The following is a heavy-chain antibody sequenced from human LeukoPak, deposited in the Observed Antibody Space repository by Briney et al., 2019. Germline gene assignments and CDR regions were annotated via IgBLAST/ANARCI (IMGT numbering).Heavy chain of an antibody. D-gene: IGHD5-12*01. V-gene: IGHV3-23*01. Sequence: GGALRLSCAASGFTFSSYAMSGVRQAPGKGLEWVSAISGSGGSTYYADSVKGRFTISGDNSKNTLYLQMNSLRAEDTAVYYCAKDLAYGGYGDFDYWGQGTLVTVSS. CDR3: AKDLAYGGYGDFDY. CDR1: GFTFSSYA. J-gene: IGHJ4*02. CDR2: ISGSGGST.